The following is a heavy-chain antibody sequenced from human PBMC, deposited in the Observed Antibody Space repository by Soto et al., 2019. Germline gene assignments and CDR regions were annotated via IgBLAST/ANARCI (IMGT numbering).Heavy chain of an antibody. CDR1: GFTFSSSW. CDR2: IKQDGSEK. J-gene: IGHJ4*02. Sequence: EVQLVESGGGLVQPGGSLRLSCAASGFTFSSSWMNWVRQAPGKGLEWVANIKQDGSEKYYVDSVKGRFTISRDNAKNSLYLQMNSLRAEDTAVYYCTRGSGSCDYWGQGTLVTVSS. CDR3: TRGSGSCDY. D-gene: IGHD3-10*01. V-gene: IGHV3-7*04.